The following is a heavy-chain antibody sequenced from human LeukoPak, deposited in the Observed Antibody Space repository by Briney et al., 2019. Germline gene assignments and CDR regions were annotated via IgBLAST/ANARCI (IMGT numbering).Heavy chain of an antibody. D-gene: IGHD1-26*01. J-gene: IGHJ4*02. V-gene: IGHV3-9*01. CDR1: GFTFDDYA. Sequence: PGRSLRLSCAASGFTFDDYAMHWVRQAPGKGLEWVSGISWNSGSIGYADSVKGRFTISRDNAKNSLYLQMNSLRAEDTALYYCAKGGELDCWGQGTLVTVSS. CDR2: ISWNSGSI. CDR3: AKGGELDC.